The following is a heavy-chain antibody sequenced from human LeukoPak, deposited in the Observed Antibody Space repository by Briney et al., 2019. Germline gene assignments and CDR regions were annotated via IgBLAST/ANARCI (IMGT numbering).Heavy chain of an antibody. Sequence: ASVKLSCKASGGTFSSYAMSWVRQPPGQGLEWMGGIIPIFGTTNYAHKFQGRVTITTDESKNTAYMELSSLSSEDTAVYYCARAGEMAAIGSFFDYWGQGTLVTVSS. CDR3: ARAGEMAAIGSFFDY. J-gene: IGHJ4*02. CDR2: IIPIFGTT. V-gene: IGHV1-69*05. CDR1: GGTFSSYA. D-gene: IGHD5-24*01.